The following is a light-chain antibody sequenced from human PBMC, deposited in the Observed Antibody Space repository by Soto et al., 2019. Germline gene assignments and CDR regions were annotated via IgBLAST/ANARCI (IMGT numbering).Light chain of an antibody. J-gene: IGKJ4*01. CDR2: KAS. CDR3: QQCDTYPLT. V-gene: IGKV1-5*03. CDR1: QSISNF. Sequence: DIQMTQSPSTLSASVGDRITITCRASQSISNFLAWYQQKPGKAPKLLIYKASSLQSGVPSRFSGSGSGTEFTLTISSLQPDDFATYYCQQCDTYPLTFGGGTKVEIK.